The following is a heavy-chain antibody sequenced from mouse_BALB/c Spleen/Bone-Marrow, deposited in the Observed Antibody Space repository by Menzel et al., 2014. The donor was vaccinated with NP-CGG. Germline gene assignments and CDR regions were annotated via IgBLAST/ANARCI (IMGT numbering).Heavy chain of an antibody. J-gene: IGHJ2*01. CDR1: GYTFTSYW. D-gene: IGHD2-4*01. V-gene: IGHV1S132*01. Sequence: QVQLQQSGAELVKPGASVKLSCKTSGYTFTSYWIQWVKQRPGQGLGWIGEIFPGTGTTYYNEKFKDKATLTIDTSSSTAYMQLSSRTSEDSAVYFGARKGISTVIATAYYFDYWGQGSTLTVSS. CDR2: IFPGTGTT. CDR3: ARKGISTVIATAYYFDY.